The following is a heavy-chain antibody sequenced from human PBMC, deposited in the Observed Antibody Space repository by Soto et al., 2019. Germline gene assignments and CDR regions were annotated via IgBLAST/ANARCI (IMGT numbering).Heavy chain of an antibody. J-gene: IGHJ5*02. CDR3: ARGGGYDFWSCYLGWFDP. CDR2: ISSSSSTI. Sequence: EVQLVESGGGLVQPGGSLRLSCAASGFTFSSYSMNWVRQAPGKGLEWVSYISSSSSTIYYADSVKGRFTISRDNAKNSLYLQMNSLRAEDTAVYYCARGGGYDFWSCYLGWFDPWGQGTLVTVSS. D-gene: IGHD3-3*01. CDR1: GFTFSSYS. V-gene: IGHV3-48*01.